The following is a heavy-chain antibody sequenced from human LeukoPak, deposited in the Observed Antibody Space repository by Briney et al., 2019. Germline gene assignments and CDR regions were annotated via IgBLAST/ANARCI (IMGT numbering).Heavy chain of an antibody. CDR1: GFTFSSFR. Sequence: GGSLRLSCAASGFTFSSFRMNWVRQAPGKGLELVANINQDGSEKSYVDSVKGRFSISRDNPKKSLYLQMNSLRAEDTAVYYCARDRSTRYFDYWGQGTLVTVSS. J-gene: IGHJ4*02. V-gene: IGHV3-7*01. CDR2: INQDGSEK. CDR3: ARDRSTRYFDY. D-gene: IGHD1-1*01.